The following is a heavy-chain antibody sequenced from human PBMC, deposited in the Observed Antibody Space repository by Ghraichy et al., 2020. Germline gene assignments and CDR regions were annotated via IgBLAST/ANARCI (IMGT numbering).Heavy chain of an antibody. J-gene: IGHJ1*01. CDR1: GFTFSSYG. D-gene: IGHD2-8*01. Sequence: GESLNISCAASGFTFSSYGMHWVRQAPGKGLEWVAVISYDGSNKYYADSVKGRFTISRDNSKNTLYLQMNSLRAEDTAVYYCATNRRGYFQHWGQGTLVTVSS. CDR3: ATNRRGYFQH. CDR2: ISYDGSNK. V-gene: IGHV3-30*03.